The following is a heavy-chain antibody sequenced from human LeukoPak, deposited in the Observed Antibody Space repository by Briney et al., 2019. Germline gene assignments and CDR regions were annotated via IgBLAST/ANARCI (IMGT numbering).Heavy chain of an antibody. CDR1: GFTFSSYE. V-gene: IGHV3-48*03. CDR2: ISSSGSTI. CDR3: ARGSIAAAGRDWFDP. Sequence: GGSLRLSCAASGFTFSSYEMNWVRQAPGQGLEWVSYISSSGSTIYYADSVKGRFTISRDNAKNSLYLQMNSLRAEDTAVYYCARGSIAAAGRDWFDPWGQGTLVTVSS. J-gene: IGHJ5*02. D-gene: IGHD6-13*01.